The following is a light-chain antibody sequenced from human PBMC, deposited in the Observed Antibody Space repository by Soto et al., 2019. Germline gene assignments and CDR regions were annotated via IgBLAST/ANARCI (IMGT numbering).Light chain of an antibody. Sequence: DIQMTQSPSSVSASVGDRVTITCRASQGIGSWLAWYQQKPGKAPNLLIYASSSLQSGVPSRFSGSVSGTDFSLTITSLQPEDFATYYCLQDYRSWTFGRGTKVDIK. CDR1: QGIGSW. J-gene: IGKJ1*01. CDR2: ASS. CDR3: LQDYRSWT. V-gene: IGKV1-12*01.